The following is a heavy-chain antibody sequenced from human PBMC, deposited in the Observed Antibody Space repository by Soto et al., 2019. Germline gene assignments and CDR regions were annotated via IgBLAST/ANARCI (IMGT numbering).Heavy chain of an antibody. J-gene: IGHJ6*02. CDR1: GYSFTSYW. V-gene: IGHV5-10-1*01. Sequence: GESLKISCKGSGYSFTSYWISWVRQMPGKGLEWMGRIDPSDSYTNYSPSFQGHVTISADKSISTAYLQWSSLKASDTAMYYCARLSIEAYYYYGMDVWGQGNTVTVSS. D-gene: IGHD6-6*01. CDR2: IDPSDSYT. CDR3: ARLSIEAYYYYGMDV.